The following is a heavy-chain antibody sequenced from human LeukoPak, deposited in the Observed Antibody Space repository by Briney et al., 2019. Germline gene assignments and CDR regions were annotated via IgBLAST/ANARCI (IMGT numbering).Heavy chain of an antibody. CDR3: AKGGRLTSGIYYSFDS. J-gene: IGHJ4*02. D-gene: IGHD1-26*01. Sequence: QPGGSLRLSCAASGFMFSSNWMSWVRQAPGKGLEWVSAVSRSGGTTIYADSVKGRFTISRDNSRNTLYLQMNSLRVGDAAVYYCAKGGRLTSGIYYSFDSWGQGTLVTVSS. V-gene: IGHV3-23*01. CDR1: GFMFSSNW. CDR2: VSRSGGTT.